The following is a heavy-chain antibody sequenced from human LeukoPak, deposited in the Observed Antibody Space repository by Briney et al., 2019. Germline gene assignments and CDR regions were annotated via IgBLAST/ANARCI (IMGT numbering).Heavy chain of an antibody. J-gene: IGHJ5*01. CDR3: AGVTAVADLGWFDS. D-gene: IGHD6-19*01. CDR1: GGSISSYY. Sequence: KASETLSLTCTVSGGSISSYYWSWIRQPPGKGLEWIGYIYYSGSTNYNPSLKSRVTISVDTSKNQFSLKLSSVTAADTAVYYCAGVTAVADLGWFDSWGQGTLVTVSS. V-gene: IGHV4-59*08. CDR2: IYYSGST.